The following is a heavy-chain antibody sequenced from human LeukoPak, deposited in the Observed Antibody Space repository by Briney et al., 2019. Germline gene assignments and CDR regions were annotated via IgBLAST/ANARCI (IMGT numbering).Heavy chain of an antibody. CDR2: INHSGST. D-gene: IGHD3-22*01. Sequence: SETLSLTCAVYGGSFSGYYWSWIRQPPGKGLEWIGEINHSGSTNYNPSLKSRVTISVDKSKNQFSLKLSSVTAADTAVYYCARVLGVVYYDSSGYYFDAFDIWGQGTMVTVSS. V-gene: IGHV4-34*01. J-gene: IGHJ3*02. CDR3: ARVLGVVYYDSSGYYFDAFDI. CDR1: GGSFSGYY.